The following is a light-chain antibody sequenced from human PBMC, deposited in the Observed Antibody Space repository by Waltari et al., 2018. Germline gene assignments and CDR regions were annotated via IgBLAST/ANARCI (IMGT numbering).Light chain of an antibody. CDR1: QSVSSY. Sequence: EIVLTQSSATLSVSLGERATLSCRASQSVSSYLAWYQQQPGQAPRLLISGASNRSTSIPARFSGSGAGTDFTLTISSLEPDDFAVYYCQQRSNWPLIAFGQGTRLEIK. J-gene: IGKJ5*01. CDR2: GAS. V-gene: IGKV3-11*01. CDR3: QQRSNWPLIA.